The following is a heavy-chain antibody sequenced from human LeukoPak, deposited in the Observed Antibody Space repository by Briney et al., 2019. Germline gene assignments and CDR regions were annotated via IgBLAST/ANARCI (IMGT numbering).Heavy chain of an antibody. CDR2: ISFDGSKK. V-gene: IGHV3-30*04. CDR3: ASDGPNSSGYYFDS. J-gene: IGHJ4*02. D-gene: IGHD3-22*01. Sequence: PGGSLRLSCAASGFTFSSYAMYWVHQAPGKGLEWVALISFDGSKKYYADSVKGRFTISRDNSKNTLYLQMNSLRGGDTAVYYCASDGPNSSGYYFDSWGQGSLVTVSS. CDR1: GFTFSSYA.